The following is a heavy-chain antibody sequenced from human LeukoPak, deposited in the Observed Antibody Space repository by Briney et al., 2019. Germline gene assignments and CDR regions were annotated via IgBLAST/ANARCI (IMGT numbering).Heavy chain of an antibody. D-gene: IGHD5-24*01. J-gene: IGHJ2*01. CDR3: ARDSRDGYNYSWYFDL. CDR1: GFTFSSHA. Sequence: GGSLRLSCAASGFTFSSHAMHWVRQAQGKGLEWVAVISYDGSSKYYADSMKGRFTISRDNSKNTLYLQMNSLRADDTAVYYCARDSRDGYNYSWYFDLWGRGTLVTVSS. CDR2: ISYDGSSK. V-gene: IGHV3-30-3*01.